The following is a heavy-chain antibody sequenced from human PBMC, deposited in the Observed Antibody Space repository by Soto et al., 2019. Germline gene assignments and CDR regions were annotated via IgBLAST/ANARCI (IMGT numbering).Heavy chain of an antibody. V-gene: IGHV1-18*01. CDR3: ARDPSIGSWSPLVRYYGMDV. D-gene: IGHD6-13*01. CDR1: GYTFTSYG. Sequence: QVQLVQSGAEVKKPGASVKVSCKASGYTFTSYGISWVRQAPGQGLEGMGWISAYNGNTNYAQKLQGRVTMTTDTSTSTAYMELRSLRCDDTAVYYCARDPSIGSWSPLVRYYGMDVWGQGTTVTVSS. J-gene: IGHJ6*02. CDR2: ISAYNGNT.